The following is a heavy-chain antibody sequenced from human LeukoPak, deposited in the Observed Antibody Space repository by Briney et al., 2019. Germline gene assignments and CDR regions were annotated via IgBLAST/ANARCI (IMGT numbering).Heavy chain of an antibody. CDR1: GFTFRSFG. V-gene: IGHV3-30*03. CDR3: ARGYGGNSAAFDI. Sequence: HPGGSLRLSCLASGFTFRSFGMHWVRQAPGTGLEWVALISYDGSNKNYADSVKGRFTISRDNSKNILYLQMNSLRVEDTAVYFCARGYGGNSAAFDIWGQGTMVTVSS. CDR2: ISYDGSNK. D-gene: IGHD4-23*01. J-gene: IGHJ3*02.